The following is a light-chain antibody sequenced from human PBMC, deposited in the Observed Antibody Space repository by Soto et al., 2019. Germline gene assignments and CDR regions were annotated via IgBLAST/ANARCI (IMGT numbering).Light chain of an antibody. CDR2: DVN. Sequence: QSALTQPASVSGSPGQSITISCTGTSSDVGSYILVSWYQQHPGKAPKLVIYDVNKRPSGVSNRFSGSKSGNTASLTISGLQAEDEADYYCCSYAGSSTWVFGGGTKLTVL. CDR3: CSYAGSSTWV. J-gene: IGLJ3*02. V-gene: IGLV2-23*02. CDR1: SSDVGSYIL.